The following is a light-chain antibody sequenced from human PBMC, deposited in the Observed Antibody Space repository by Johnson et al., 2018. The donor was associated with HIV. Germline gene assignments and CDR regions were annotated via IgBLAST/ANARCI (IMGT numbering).Light chain of an antibody. V-gene: IGLV1-51*01. CDR1: SSNIGNNY. CDR2: DNN. J-gene: IGLJ1*01. CDR3: GTWTSSLSAHIYV. Sequence: QSVLTQPPSVSAAPGQKVTISCSGSSSNIGNNYVSWYQQLPGTAPKLLIYDNNKRPSGIPDRFSGSKSGTAATLGITGLQTGDEAAYYCGTWTSSLSAHIYVYGTGTKVTAL.